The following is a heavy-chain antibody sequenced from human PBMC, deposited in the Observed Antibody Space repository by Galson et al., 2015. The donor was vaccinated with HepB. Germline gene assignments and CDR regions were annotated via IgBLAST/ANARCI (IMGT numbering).Heavy chain of an antibody. Sequence: SVKVSCKASGYTFTSYGISWVRQAPGKGLEWMGWISVYNGNTDYAQKLQGRVTMTTDTSTSTAYMELRSLRSGDTAVYYCARVVRGVAPYFGYWGQGTLVTVSS. CDR1: GYTFTSYG. V-gene: IGHV1-18*01. CDR2: ISVYNGNT. CDR3: ARVVRGVAPYFGY. J-gene: IGHJ4*02. D-gene: IGHD4-23*01.